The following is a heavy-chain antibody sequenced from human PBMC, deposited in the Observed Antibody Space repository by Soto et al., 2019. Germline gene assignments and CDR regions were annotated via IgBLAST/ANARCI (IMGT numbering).Heavy chain of an antibody. CDR3: ARDRDSSGWYDP. J-gene: IGHJ5*02. D-gene: IGHD6-19*01. Sequence: EVQLVESGGGLVQPGGSLRLSCAASGFTVSSNYMSWVRQAPGKGLEWVSVIYSGGSTYYADSVKGRFTIPRDNSKNTLYLQLNSLRAEDTALYYSARDRDSSGWYDPWGQGTLVTFSS. CDR1: GFTVSSNY. V-gene: IGHV3-66*01. CDR2: IYSGGST.